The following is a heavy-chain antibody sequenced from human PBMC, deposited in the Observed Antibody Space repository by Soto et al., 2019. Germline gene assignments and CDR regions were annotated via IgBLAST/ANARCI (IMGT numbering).Heavy chain of an antibody. CDR3: ARGLISGSHYSGGLYYFDS. D-gene: IGHD1-26*01. CDR2: INHSGSA. V-gene: IGHV4-34*01. J-gene: IGHJ4*02. Sequence: SETLSLTCAVYGGSFSGYIWSWIRQTPGKGLQWIGQINHSGSANYNPSLKSRVTISVHTSNSQFSLELSSVTAADTAVYYCARGLISGSHYSGGLYYFDSWGQGTLVTVSS. CDR1: GGSFSGYI.